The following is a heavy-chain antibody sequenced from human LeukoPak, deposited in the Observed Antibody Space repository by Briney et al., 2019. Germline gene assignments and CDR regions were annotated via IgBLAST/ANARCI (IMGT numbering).Heavy chain of an antibody. CDR2: TTHSGST. CDR3: ARGRNPYYDFWSVYFNY. J-gene: IGHJ4*02. CDR1: GGSFSGYY. V-gene: IGHV4-34*01. D-gene: IGHD3-3*01. Sequence: PSETLSLTCAVYGGSFSGYYWSWIRQPPGKGLEWIGETTHSGSTNYNPSLKRRVTISVDTSQNQFSLKLSSVTAADTAVYYCARGRNPYYDFWSVYFNYWGQGTLVTVSS.